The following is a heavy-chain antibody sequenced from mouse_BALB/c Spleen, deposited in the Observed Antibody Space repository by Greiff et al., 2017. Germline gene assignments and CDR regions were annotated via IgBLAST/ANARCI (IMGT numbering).Heavy chain of an antibody. Sequence: EVQLQESGPELVKPGASVKMSCKASGYTFTSYVMHWVKQKPGQGLEWIGYINPYNDGTKYNEKFKGTATLTSDKSSSTAYMELSSLTSEDSAVYYCARARQYYAMDYWGQGTSVTVSS. J-gene: IGHJ4*01. D-gene: IGHD6-1*01. CDR1: GYTFTSYV. CDR3: ARARQYYAMDY. V-gene: IGHV1-14*01. CDR2: INPYNDGT.